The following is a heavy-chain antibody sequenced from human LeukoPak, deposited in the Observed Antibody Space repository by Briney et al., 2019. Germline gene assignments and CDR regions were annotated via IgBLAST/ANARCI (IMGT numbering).Heavy chain of an antibody. CDR2: ILVGSGHT. CDR3: AATLTVTTGSTYYGMDV. J-gene: IGHJ6*02. V-gene: IGHV1-58*01. CDR1: GFTFATSA. Sequence: PRASVKVSYKASGFTFATSAVQWVRQARGQRLEWIGWILVGSGHTNYAQKFQERVTITRDMSTSTAYMELSSLRSEDTAVYYCAATLTVTTGSTYYGMDVWGQGTTVTVSS. D-gene: IGHD4-17*01.